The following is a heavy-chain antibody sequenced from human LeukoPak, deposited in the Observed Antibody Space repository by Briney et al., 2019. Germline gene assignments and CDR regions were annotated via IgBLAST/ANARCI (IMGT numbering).Heavy chain of an antibody. CDR3: ASDRGYSLNPFDY. Sequence: GRSLRLSCAASGFTFSSYAMHWVRQAPGKGLEWVAVISYDGSNKYYADSVMGRFTISRDNSKNTLYLQMNSLRAEDTAVYYCASDRGYSLNPFDYWGQGTLVTVSS. D-gene: IGHD5-18*01. J-gene: IGHJ4*02. CDR1: GFTFSSYA. CDR2: ISYDGSNK. V-gene: IGHV3-30-3*01.